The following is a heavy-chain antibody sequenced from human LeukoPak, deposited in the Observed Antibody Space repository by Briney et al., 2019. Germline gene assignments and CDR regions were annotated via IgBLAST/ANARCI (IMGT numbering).Heavy chain of an antibody. CDR3: ARGMTYYYGSGKLDY. V-gene: IGHV3-74*01. CDR1: RFSFSDYW. Sequence: PGRSLRLPCVASRFSFSDYWMHCVSQVPGKGLAWVSRINTDGSSTDYADSVKGRFTISRDNAKNTLYLQMNSLRAEDTAAYYCARGMTYYYGSGKLDYWGQGTLVTVSS. CDR2: INTDGSST. D-gene: IGHD3-10*01. J-gene: IGHJ4*02.